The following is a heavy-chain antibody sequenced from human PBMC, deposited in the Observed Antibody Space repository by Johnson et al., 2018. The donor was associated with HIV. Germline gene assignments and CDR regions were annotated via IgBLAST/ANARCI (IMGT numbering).Heavy chain of an antibody. CDR3: ARDVGSGPAFDI. Sequence: VQLVESGGGLVKSGGSLRLSCAASGFTFSTYAMSWVRQAPGKGLEWVSAISGSGGSTYFADSVKGRFTISRDNSKNSLYLQMNSLRAEDTAVYYCARDVGSGPAFDIWGQGTMVTISS. CDR1: GFTFSTYA. CDR2: ISGSGGST. V-gene: IGHV3-23*04. D-gene: IGHD2-15*01. J-gene: IGHJ3*02.